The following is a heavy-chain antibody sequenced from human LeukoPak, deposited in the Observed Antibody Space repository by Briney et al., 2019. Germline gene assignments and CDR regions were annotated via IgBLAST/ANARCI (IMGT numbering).Heavy chain of an antibody. CDR3: ARGYCTGDICSGAWFDP. CDR1: GYTFTGYH. V-gene: IGHV1-2*02. CDR2: INPNSGGT. J-gene: IGHJ5*02. Sequence: GAPVKVSCKASGYTFTGYHIHWVRQAPGQGLEWMGWINPNSGGTNYAQKFQGRVTMTRDTSISTAYIELNRLRSDDTAVYYCARGYCTGDICSGAWFDPWGRGTLVTVSS. D-gene: IGHD2-15*01.